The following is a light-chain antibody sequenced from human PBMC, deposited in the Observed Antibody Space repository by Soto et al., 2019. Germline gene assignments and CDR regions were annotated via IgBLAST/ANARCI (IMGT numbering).Light chain of an antibody. CDR2: DTS. J-gene: IGKJ2*01. V-gene: IGKV1-27*01. CDR1: QGISNY. Sequence: DIQMTQSPSSLSASVGDRVTITCRASQGISNYLAWYQQKPGKVPKLLIYDTSTLQSGVPSRFSGSGSGTDFTLTITSLQPEDVATYYCQKYNSAPHTFGQGTKLEIK. CDR3: QKYNSAPHT.